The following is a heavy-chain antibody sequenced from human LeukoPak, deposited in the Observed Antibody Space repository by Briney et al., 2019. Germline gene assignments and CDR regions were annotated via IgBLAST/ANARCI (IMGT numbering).Heavy chain of an antibody. J-gene: IGHJ4*02. CDR1: GYTFTGYY. Sequence: EASVKVSCKASGYTFTGYYMHWVRQAPGQGLEWMGWINPNSGGTNYAQKFQGRVTMTRDTSTSTAYMELSRLRSDDTAVYYCARDYVEWDIVVVLGYWGQGTLVTVSS. CDR3: ARDYVEWDIVVVLGY. D-gene: IGHD2-2*01. CDR2: INPNSGGT. V-gene: IGHV1-2*02.